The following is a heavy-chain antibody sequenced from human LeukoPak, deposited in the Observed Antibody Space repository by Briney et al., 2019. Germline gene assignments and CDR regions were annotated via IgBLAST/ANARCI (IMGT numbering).Heavy chain of an antibody. CDR1: GGSISSGGYY. D-gene: IGHD3-10*01. CDR2: IYHSGST. J-gene: IGHJ4*02. CDR3: ARGAPKRGYFDY. V-gene: IGHV4-30-2*01. Sequence: SETLSLACTVSGGSISSGGYYWSWIRQPPGKGLEWIGYIYHSGSTYYNPSLKSRVTISVDRSKNQFSLKLSSVTAADTAVYYCARGAPKRGYFDYWGQGTLVTVSS.